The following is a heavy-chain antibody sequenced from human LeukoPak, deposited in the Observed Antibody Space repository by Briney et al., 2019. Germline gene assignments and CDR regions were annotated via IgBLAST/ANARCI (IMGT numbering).Heavy chain of an antibody. CDR3: ARVVYSYGEADY. CDR1: RSSMSGYY. D-gene: IGHD5-18*01. Sequence: SETLSLTCTVSRSSMSGYYWSWIRQPPGKGLEWIGYTFDSETTDYNPSLTSRISLSVDTSKNQFSLKLSSVTAADTAVYYCARVVYSYGEADYWGQGTLVTVSS. V-gene: IGHV4-59*08. CDR2: TFDSETT. J-gene: IGHJ4*02.